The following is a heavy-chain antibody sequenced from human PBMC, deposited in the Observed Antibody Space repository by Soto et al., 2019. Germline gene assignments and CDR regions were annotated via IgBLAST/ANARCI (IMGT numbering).Heavy chain of an antibody. CDR3: AKAKFESTGWHQFDI. CDR1: GGSVRDGSYY. CDR2: IYHSGST. Sequence: SETLSLTCTVSGGSVRDGSYYWAWLRQPPGKGLDWIGHIYHSGSTIYNPSLKSRVTLSVDSSKNQLSLAPTSVTAADMDVYYCAKAKFESTGWHQFDIWGQGTLVTVSS. D-gene: IGHD7-27*01. J-gene: IGHJ4*02. V-gene: IGHV4-61*01.